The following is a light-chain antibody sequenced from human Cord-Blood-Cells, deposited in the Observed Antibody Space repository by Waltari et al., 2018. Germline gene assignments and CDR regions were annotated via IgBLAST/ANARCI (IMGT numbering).Light chain of an antibody. J-gene: IGLJ3*02. CDR3: YSAADNNWV. CDR1: VLAKKKY. V-gene: IGLV3-27*01. Sequence: SYELTQPSSVSVSPGQTARIPCPGDVLAKKKYARCFRQKPGQAPVRVIYKDSERPSGIPERFSGSSSGTTVTLTISGAQVEDEADYYCYSAADNNWVFGGGTKLTVL. CDR2: KDS.